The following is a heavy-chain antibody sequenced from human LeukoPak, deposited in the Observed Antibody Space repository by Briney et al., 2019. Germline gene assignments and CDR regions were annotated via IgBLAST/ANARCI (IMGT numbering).Heavy chain of an antibody. CDR3: AKGSRSWIQPWLFDY. J-gene: IGHJ4*02. D-gene: IGHD5-18*01. CDR1: GFTFDDYA. V-gene: IGHV3-9*01. CDR2: ISWNSGSI. Sequence: GGSLRLSCAASGFTFDDYAMHWVRQAPGKGLEWVSGISWNSGSIGYADSVKGRFTISRDNAKNSLYLQMNSLRAEDTALYYCAKGSRSWIQPWLFDYWGQGTLVTVSS.